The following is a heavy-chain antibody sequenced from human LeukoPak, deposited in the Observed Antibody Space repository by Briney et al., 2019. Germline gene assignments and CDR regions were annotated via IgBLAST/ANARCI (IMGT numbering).Heavy chain of an antibody. CDR2: VYFTGTT. J-gene: IGHJ5*02. V-gene: IGHV4-39*01. Sequence: SETLSLTCTVSGVSISGTTYYWGWIRQSPGKGLEWIGTVYFTGTTYYKPSLKRRVTIFVDTSKNQFSLKLSSVTAADTAVYYCATGKNWFDPWGQGTLVTVSS. D-gene: IGHD1-26*01. CDR3: ATGKNWFDP. CDR1: GVSISGTTYY.